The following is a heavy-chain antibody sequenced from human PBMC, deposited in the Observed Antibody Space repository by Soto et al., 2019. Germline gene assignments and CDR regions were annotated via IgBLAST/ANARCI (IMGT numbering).Heavy chain of an antibody. V-gene: IGHV4-39*01. D-gene: IGHD2-2*01. J-gene: IGHJ5*02. CDR1: GGSISSSSDY. Sequence: QLHLQESGPGLVKPSETLSLSCTVSGGSISSSSDYWGWIRQPPGKGLEWIGSIYYGGSIYYDPSLKRRVSISVDTSKNQFSLTLSSVTAADTAVYYCARQRFRQFSTDWLPEKGWFDPWGQGTRVTVSS. CDR2: IYYGGSI. CDR3: ARQRFRQFSTDWLPEKGWFDP.